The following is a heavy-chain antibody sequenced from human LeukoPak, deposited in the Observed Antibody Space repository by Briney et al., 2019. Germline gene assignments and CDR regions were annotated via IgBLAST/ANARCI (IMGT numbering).Heavy chain of an antibody. Sequence: SETLSLTCTVYGDSFSRYSWNWIRQPPGKGLEWMGNFYCSGNSKYNPSLKSRVTISGDTSKNQFSLMLTSVTAADTAVYYCASLGYGSTWYDFANWGQGILVTVSS. J-gene: IGHJ4*02. CDR3: ASLGYGSTWYDFAN. V-gene: IGHV4-59*01. CDR1: GDSFSRYS. CDR2: FYCSGNS. D-gene: IGHD6-13*01.